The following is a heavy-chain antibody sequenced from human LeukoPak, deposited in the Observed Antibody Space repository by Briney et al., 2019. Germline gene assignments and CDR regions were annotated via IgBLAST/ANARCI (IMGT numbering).Heavy chain of an antibody. D-gene: IGHD4/OR15-4a*01. J-gene: IGHJ4*02. Sequence: GGSLRLSCAASGFTFNNHAMTWVRQAPGKGLVWVSLISASGSNTYYAGSVKGRFIISRDNSKNTLNLQMSNLRAEDTALYYCARGIYDYALDFWGQGALVTVSS. CDR2: ISASGSNT. CDR1: GFTFNNHA. CDR3: ARGIYDYALDF. V-gene: IGHV3-23*01.